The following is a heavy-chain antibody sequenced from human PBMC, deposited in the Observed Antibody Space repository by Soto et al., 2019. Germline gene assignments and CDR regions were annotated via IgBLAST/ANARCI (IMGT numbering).Heavy chain of an antibody. Sequence: LRLSCSASGFTFSSYAMHWVRQAPGKGLEYVSAISSNGGSTYYADSVKGRFTISRDNSKNTLYLQMSSLRAEDTAVYYCVKGYYDSSGYYVGTIFDYWGQGTLVTVSS. CDR2: ISSNGGST. J-gene: IGHJ4*02. D-gene: IGHD3-22*01. V-gene: IGHV3-64D*06. CDR3: VKGYYDSSGYYVGTIFDY. CDR1: GFTFSSYA.